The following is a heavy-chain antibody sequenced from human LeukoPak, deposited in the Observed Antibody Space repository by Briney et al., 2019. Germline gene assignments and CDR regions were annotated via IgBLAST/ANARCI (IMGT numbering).Heavy chain of an antibody. J-gene: IGHJ3*02. CDR2: IYHSGST. D-gene: IGHD3-10*01. CDR3: ASGRGSLWFGELLSAFDI. CDR1: GYSISSGYY. Sequence: SETLSLTCTVSGYSISSGYYWGWIRQPPGKGLEWIGSIYHSGSTYYNPSLKSRVTISVDTSKNQFSLKLSSVTAADTAVYYCASGRGSLWFGELLSAFDIWGQGTMVTVSS. V-gene: IGHV4-38-2*02.